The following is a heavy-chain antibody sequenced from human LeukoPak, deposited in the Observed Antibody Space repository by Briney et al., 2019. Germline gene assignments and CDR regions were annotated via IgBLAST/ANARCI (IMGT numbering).Heavy chain of an antibody. CDR2: IKQDGSEK. V-gene: IGHV3-7*01. CDR1: GFTFSNYW. Sequence: GGSLRLSCAASGFTFSNYWMSWVRQAPGKGLEWVANIKQDGSEKYYVDSVKGRFTISRDNAKNSLYLQMNSLRAEDTAVYYCARVGCSSTSCREAFDIWGQGTMVTVSS. CDR3: ARVGCSSTSCREAFDI. D-gene: IGHD2-2*01. J-gene: IGHJ3*02.